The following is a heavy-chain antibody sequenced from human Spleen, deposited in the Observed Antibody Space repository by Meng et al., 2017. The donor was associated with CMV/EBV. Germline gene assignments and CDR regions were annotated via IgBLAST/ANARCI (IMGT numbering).Heavy chain of an antibody. D-gene: IGHD6-6*01. CDR3: AREVSSDY. Sequence: GESLKISCSASGFTFSSYTMTWVRVAPGKGLEWVSFVSTSGTYIYYADSVEGRFTISRDNSKNTLYLQMNSLRAEDTAVYYCAREVSSDYWGQGALVTVSS. CDR1: GFTFSSYT. J-gene: IGHJ4*02. CDR2: VSTSGTYI. V-gene: IGHV3-21*01.